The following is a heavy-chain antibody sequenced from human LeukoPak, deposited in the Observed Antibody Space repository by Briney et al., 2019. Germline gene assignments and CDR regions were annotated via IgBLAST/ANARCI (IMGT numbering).Heavy chain of an antibody. D-gene: IGHD3-16*01. CDR3: ARASAQGGLDAFDI. V-gene: IGHV4-4*07. CDR1: CPSISICY. CDR2: IYTSGTT. Sequence: DTLSLMCTVWCPSISICYARWTRRPGGEGREWLGCIYTSGTTTYNPSLKSRVPMPVDPRKKLFALTPSSVTPADTAFYYWARASAQGGLDAFDIWRQATMITVSP. J-gene: IGHJ3*02.